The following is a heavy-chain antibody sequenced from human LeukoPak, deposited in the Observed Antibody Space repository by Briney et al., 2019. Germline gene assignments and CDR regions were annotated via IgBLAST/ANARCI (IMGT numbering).Heavy chain of an antibody. CDR1: VATFSIYA. CDR2: SIPILGIA. Sequence: ASVNLSCKASVATFSIYAISWVRQAPGQGLEWMGRSIPILGIANYAQKFQGIVTITADKSTSTAYMELSRLRSEDTAVYSCARVPTGGYSSGWYDYWGQGTLVTVSA. J-gene: IGHJ4*02. D-gene: IGHD6-19*01. CDR3: ARVPTGGYSSGWYDY. V-gene: IGHV1-69*04.